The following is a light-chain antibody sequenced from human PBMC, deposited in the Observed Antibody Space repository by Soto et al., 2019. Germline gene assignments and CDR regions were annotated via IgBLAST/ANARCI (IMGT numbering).Light chain of an antibody. CDR1: QTVNNNY. CDR2: RAS. Sequence: EIVLTQSPGTLSLSPGERATLSCRASQTVNNNYVAWYQQKPGQAPRPLIFRASNKATGIPDRFSGSGSGTEFILTISELEPEDFAVYYCHHFGSLPETFGQGTNVEI. V-gene: IGKV3-20*01. J-gene: IGKJ1*01. CDR3: HHFGSLPET.